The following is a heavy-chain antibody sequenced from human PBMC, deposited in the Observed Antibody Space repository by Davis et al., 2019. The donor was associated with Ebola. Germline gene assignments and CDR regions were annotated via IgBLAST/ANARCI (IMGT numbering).Heavy chain of an antibody. CDR1: GYTFTSYA. J-gene: IGHJ6*02. Sequence: ASVKVSCKASGYTFTSYAMHWVRQAPGQRLEWMGWINAGNGNTKYSQKLQGRVTMTTDTSTSTAYMELRRLRSDDTAVYYCARETKWFGELLYYYYGMDVWGQGTTVTVSS. D-gene: IGHD3-10*01. CDR2: INAGNGNT. V-gene: IGHV1-3*01. CDR3: ARETKWFGELLYYYYGMDV.